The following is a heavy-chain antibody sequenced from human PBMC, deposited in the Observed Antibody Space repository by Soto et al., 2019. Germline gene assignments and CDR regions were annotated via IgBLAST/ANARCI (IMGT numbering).Heavy chain of an antibody. Sequence: PSETLSLTCTVSGGSVSSGNYYWSWIRQPPGKGLEWIGYFYYTGSTNYNPSLKSRVTISIDASKNQFSLRLSSVTAADTAVYYCARSMHYSDGSNYSPFDYWGQGTLVNVSS. CDR1: GGSVSSGNYY. V-gene: IGHV4-61*01. D-gene: IGHD3-22*01. CDR2: FYYTGST. CDR3: ARSMHYSDGSNYSPFDY. J-gene: IGHJ4*02.